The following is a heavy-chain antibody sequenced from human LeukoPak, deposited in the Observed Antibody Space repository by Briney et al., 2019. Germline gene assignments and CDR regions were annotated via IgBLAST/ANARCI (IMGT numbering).Heavy chain of an antibody. CDR2: IYYSGST. D-gene: IGHD6-19*01. J-gene: IGHJ6*03. V-gene: IGHV4-59*08. CDR3: ARHERIAVAGITPYYYYYMDV. CDR1: GFTFTTYW. Sequence: ESLRLSCAASGFTFTTYWMSWVRQAPGKGLEWIGYIYYSGSTNYKPSLKSRVTISVDTSKNQFSLKLSSVTAADTAVYYCARHERIAVAGITPYYYYYMDVWGKGTTVTISS.